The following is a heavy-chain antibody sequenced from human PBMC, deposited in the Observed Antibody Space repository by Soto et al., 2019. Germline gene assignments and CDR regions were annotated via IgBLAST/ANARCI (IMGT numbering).Heavy chain of an antibody. V-gene: IGHV3-53*01. J-gene: IGHJ4*02. CDR3: ASFPHQYYFDY. Sequence: EVQLVESGGGLIQPGGSLRLSCAASGFTVSSTYMTWVRQAPGKGLEWVSLLQSGGSTYYADSVKGRFTISRDNSKNTLYLQMNSLRAEYTAVYYCASFPHQYYFDYWGQGTLVTVSS. CDR1: GFTVSSTY. CDR2: LQSGGST.